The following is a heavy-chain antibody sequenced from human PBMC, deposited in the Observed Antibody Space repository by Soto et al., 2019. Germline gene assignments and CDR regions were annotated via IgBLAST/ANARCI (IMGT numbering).Heavy chain of an antibody. Sequence: PSQTLSLTCVISGDSVSSNSAAWNWIRQSPSRGLEWLGRTYYRSRWYNDYAVSVRSRITVNADTSKNQFSLHLNSVTPEDTAVYYCARGSTSFDSWGQGTLVTVSS. D-gene: IGHD2-2*01. CDR2: TYYRSRWYN. CDR3: ARGSTSFDS. V-gene: IGHV6-1*01. CDR1: GDSVSSNSAA. J-gene: IGHJ4*02.